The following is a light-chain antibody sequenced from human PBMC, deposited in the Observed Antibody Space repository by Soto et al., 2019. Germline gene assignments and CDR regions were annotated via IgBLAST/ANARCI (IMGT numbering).Light chain of an antibody. V-gene: IGKV1-39*01. CDR1: QSVSKY. CDR2: AAS. CDR3: QQSYSTPGT. J-gene: IGKJ1*01. Sequence: DIQMTQSPSSLSASVGDRVTITCRASQSVSKYLNWYQQKPVKAPKLLIYAASSLHSGVPSRFSGSGSGTYFTLTISSLQPEDFASYYCQQSYSTPGTFGQGTKLEI.